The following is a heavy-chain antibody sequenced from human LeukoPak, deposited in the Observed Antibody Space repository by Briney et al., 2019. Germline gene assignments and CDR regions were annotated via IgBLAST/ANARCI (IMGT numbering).Heavy chain of an antibody. CDR3: ARGPWSAAGYNGMDV. CDR1: GFTFGTYW. D-gene: IGHD6-13*01. CDR2: IWYDGSNK. Sequence: GGSLRLSCAASGFTFGTYWMHWVRQAPGKGLEWVAVIWYDGSNKYYADSVKGRFTISRDNSKNTLYLQMNSLRGEDTAVYYCARGPWSAAGYNGMDVWGQGTTATVSS. J-gene: IGHJ6*02. V-gene: IGHV3-33*08.